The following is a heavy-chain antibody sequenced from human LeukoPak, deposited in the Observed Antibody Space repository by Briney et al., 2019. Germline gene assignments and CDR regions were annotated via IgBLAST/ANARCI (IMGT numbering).Heavy chain of an antibody. Sequence: SETLSLTCAVYIDSFSGYHWSWIRQSPGKGLEWIGEIDHSGNTKYNPSLKSRVTLSVDTSKNQFSLKLRALSAADTAVYFCARQGSISAFDFWGRGTLSPSPQ. J-gene: IGHJ4*02. D-gene: IGHD2-21*01. V-gene: IGHV4-34*01. CDR2: IDHSGNT. CDR1: IDSFSGYH. CDR3: ARQGSISAFDF.